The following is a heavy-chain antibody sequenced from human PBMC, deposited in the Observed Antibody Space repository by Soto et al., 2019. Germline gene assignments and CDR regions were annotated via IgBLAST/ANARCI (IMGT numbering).Heavy chain of an antibody. J-gene: IGHJ4*02. V-gene: IGHV3-30*18. Sequence: SLRLSCAASGFTFSSYGMHWVRQAPGKGLEWVAVISYDGSNKYYADSVKGRFTISRDNSKNTLYLKMNSLRAEDTDVNYYAKDDDGSYYYDSSGSYGYWGQGSLDTVSS. CDR1: GFTFSSYG. CDR2: ISYDGSNK. CDR3: AKDDDGSYYYDSSGSYGY. D-gene: IGHD3-22*01.